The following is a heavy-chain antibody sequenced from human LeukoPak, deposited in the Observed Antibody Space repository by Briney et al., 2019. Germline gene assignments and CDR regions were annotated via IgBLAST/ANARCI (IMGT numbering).Heavy chain of an antibody. Sequence: GGTLRLSCVASGFSFSSYAMSWVRQAPGKGLEWVSAISGSGGSTYYADSVKGLFTISRDNSKNTLYLQMNSLRAEDTAVYYCATRSSTGNTKFDSWGQGTLVTVSS. V-gene: IGHV3-23*01. CDR2: ISGSGGST. J-gene: IGHJ4*02. CDR1: GFSFSSYA. CDR3: ATRSSTGNTKFDS. D-gene: IGHD1-1*01.